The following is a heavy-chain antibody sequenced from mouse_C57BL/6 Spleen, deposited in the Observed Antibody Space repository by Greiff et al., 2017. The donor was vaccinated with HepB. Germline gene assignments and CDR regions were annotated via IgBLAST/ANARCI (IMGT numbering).Heavy chain of an antibody. CDR3: AREGYYGPEDYFDY. Sequence: EVQRVESGGGLVKPGGSLKLSCAASGFTFSDYGMHWVRQAPEKGLEWVAYISSGSSTIYYADTVKGRFTISRDNAKNTLFLQMTSLRSEDTAMYYCAREGYYGPEDYFDYWGQGTTLTVSS. CDR1: GFTFSDYG. D-gene: IGHD1-2*01. V-gene: IGHV5-17*01. J-gene: IGHJ2*01. CDR2: ISSGSSTI.